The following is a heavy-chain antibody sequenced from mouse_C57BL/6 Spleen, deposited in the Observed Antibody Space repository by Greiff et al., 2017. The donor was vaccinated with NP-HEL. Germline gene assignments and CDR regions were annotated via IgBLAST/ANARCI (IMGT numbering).Heavy chain of an antibody. J-gene: IGHJ2*01. V-gene: IGHV3-6*01. Sequence: EVQLVESGPGLVKPSQSLSLTCSVTGYSITSGYYWNWIRQFPGNKLEWMGYISYDGSNNYNPSLKNRISITRDTSNNQFFLKLNSVTTEDTATYYCARDSSLLDYWGQGTTLTVSS. CDR1: GYSITSGYY. CDR2: ISYDGSN. D-gene: IGHD1-1*01. CDR3: ARDSSLLDY.